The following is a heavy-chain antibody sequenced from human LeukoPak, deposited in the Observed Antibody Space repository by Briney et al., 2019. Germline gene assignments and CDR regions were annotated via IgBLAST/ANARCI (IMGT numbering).Heavy chain of an antibody. CDR3: ATNLPGYSYGYWVA. J-gene: IGHJ5*02. D-gene: IGHD5-18*01. Sequence: SETLSLTCTVSGGSMSNYYWNWIRQPPGKGLEWIGYMFYTGSGKYNPSLKSRVTISVDTSKRQNSLKLTSVTAADTAVYYCATNLPGYSYGYWVAWGQGTLVTVSS. V-gene: IGHV4-59*01. CDR2: MFYTGSG. CDR1: GGSMSNYY.